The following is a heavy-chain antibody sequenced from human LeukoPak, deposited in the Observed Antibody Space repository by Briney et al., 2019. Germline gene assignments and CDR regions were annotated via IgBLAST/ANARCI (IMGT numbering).Heavy chain of an antibody. CDR1: GDSVSRNSGT. CDR3: AGGGGRYDY. Sequence: PSQTLSLTCAISGDSVSRNSGTWCWIRQSPSRGLEWLGRIYYRSKWFNDYAVSVKTRIIINPDTSKNQSSLQLDSVTPEDTAVYYCAGGGGRYDYWGQGTLVTVSS. V-gene: IGHV6-1*01. J-gene: IGHJ4*02. D-gene: IGHD3-9*01. CDR2: IYYRSKWFN.